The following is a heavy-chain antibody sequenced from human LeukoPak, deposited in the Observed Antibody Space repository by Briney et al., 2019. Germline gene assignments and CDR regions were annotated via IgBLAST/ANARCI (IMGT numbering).Heavy chain of an antibody. CDR1: GFAFGSEA. D-gene: IGHD3-10*01. J-gene: IGHJ4*02. Sequence: GGSLRLSCAVSGFAFGSEAMSWVRQSPARGLEWVASISPGGGTTYYADYVKGRFTIYRDNSKNSLFVQMNSLRAEDTAVYFCGKPRSGSPKWPLKIFENWGQGPLVPVPP. CDR2: ISPGGGTT. CDR3: GKPRSGSPKWPLKIFEN. V-gene: IGHV3-23*01.